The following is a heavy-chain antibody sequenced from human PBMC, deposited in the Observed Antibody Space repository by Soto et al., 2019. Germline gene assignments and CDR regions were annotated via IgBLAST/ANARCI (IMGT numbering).Heavy chain of an antibody. CDR3: ASHYFDSSGYPAVFDS. CDR1: GGSASSGIYY. D-gene: IGHD3-22*01. Sequence: SETLSLTCTVSGGSASSGIYYWSWIRQPPGKGLEWIGYIYSGVSTKYNPSLKSRVIISVDTSKNQVSLKLTSVTAADTAVFYCASHYFDSSGYPAVFDSWGQGTLVTVSS. V-gene: IGHV4-61*01. CDR2: IYSGVST. J-gene: IGHJ4*02.